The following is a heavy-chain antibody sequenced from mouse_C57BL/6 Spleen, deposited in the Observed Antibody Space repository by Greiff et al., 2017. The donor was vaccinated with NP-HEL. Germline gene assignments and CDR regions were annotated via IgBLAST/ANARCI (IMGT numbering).Heavy chain of an antibody. CDR3: TRYGAIYYGYFDY. D-gene: IGHD2-1*01. CDR2: IDPETGGT. CDR1: GYTFTDYE. Sequence: QVQLQQSGAELVRPGASVTLSCKASGYTFTDYEMHWVKQTPVHGLEWIGAIDPETGGTAYNQKFKGKAILTADKSSSTAYMELRSLTSEDSAVYYCTRYGAIYYGYFDYWGQGTTLTVSS. J-gene: IGHJ2*01. V-gene: IGHV1-15*01.